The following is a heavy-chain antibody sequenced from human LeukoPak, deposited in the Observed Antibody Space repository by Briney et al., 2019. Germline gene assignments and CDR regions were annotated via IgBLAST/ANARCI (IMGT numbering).Heavy chain of an antibody. D-gene: IGHD6-19*01. Sequence: AGGSLRLSCAASRFTFSSYVMKWVRQVPGKGLEWVSSISTSSSYIYYADSVKGRFTISRDNAKNSLYLQMNSLRAEDTAVYYCARAIAVAGISHWGQGTLVTVSS. CDR1: RFTFSSYV. CDR3: ARAIAVAGISH. V-gene: IGHV3-21*01. J-gene: IGHJ4*02. CDR2: ISTSSSYI.